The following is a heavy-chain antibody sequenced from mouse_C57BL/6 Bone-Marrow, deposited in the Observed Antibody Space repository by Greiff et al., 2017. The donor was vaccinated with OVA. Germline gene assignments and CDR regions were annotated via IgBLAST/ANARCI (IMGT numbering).Heavy chain of an antibody. D-gene: IGHD1-3*01. CDR2: IYPGDGDT. Sequence: VQLQQSGAELVKPGASVKISCKASGYAFSSYWMNWVKQRPGKGLEWIGQIYPGDGDTNYNGKFKGKATLTADKSSSTAYMQLSSLTSEDSAVYYCAIPVYYYYAMDYWGQGTSVTVSS. CDR1: GYAFSSYW. CDR3: AIPVYYYYAMDY. J-gene: IGHJ4*01. V-gene: IGHV1-80*01.